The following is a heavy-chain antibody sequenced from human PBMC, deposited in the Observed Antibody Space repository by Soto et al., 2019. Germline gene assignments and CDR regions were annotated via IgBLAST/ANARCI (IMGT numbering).Heavy chain of an antibody. Sequence: PWGSLKLSCAASGVTFSSYWMHWVLQAPGKGLVWVSRINSDGSSAVYADSVKGRFTISRDNAKNTLYLQMNSLRAEDTAVYYCARDPAPIGCYAYWGQGTLVTVYS. CDR3: ARDPAPIGCYAY. V-gene: IGHV3-74*01. J-gene: IGHJ4*02. CDR2: INSDGSSA. D-gene: IGHD2-15*01. CDR1: GVTFSSYW.